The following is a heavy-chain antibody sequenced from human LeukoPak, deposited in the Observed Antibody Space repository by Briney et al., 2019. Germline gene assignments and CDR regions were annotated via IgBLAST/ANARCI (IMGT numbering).Heavy chain of an antibody. V-gene: IGHV7-4-1*02. CDR2: INTNTGNP. Sequence: ASVKVSCKASGYTFTSYAMNWVRQAPGQGLEWMGWINTNTGNPTYAQGFTGRFVFSLGTSVSTAYLQISSLKAEDTAVYYCARHSSSSWYSHIDYWGQGTLVTVSS. D-gene: IGHD6-13*01. CDR1: GYTFTSYA. CDR3: ARHSSSSWYSHIDY. J-gene: IGHJ4*02.